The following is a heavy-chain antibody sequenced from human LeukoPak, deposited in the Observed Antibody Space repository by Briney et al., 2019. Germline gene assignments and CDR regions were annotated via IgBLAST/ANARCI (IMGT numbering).Heavy chain of an antibody. V-gene: IGHV3-48*03. CDR1: GFTFSSYE. CDR3: RLLDSGSSPPSDY. CDR2: ISSSGSTI. J-gene: IGHJ4*02. Sequence: GGSLRLSCAASGFTFSSYEMNWVRQAPGKGLEWVSYISSSGSTIYYADSVKRRFTISRDNAKNSLYLQMNSLRAEDTAVYYCRLLDSGSSPPSDYWGQGGLVTVSS. D-gene: IGHD3-10*01.